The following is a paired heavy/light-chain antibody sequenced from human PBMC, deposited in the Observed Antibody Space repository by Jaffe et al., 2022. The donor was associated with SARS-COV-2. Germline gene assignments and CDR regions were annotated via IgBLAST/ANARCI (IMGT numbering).Light chain of an antibody. CDR1: QSVSSSN. CDR3: QQYGSSPRFT. CDR2: GAS. V-gene: IGKV3-20*01. Sequence: EIVLTQSPGTLSLSPGERATLSCRASQSVSSSNLAWYQQKPGQAPRLLIYGASSRATGIPDRFSGSGSGTDFTLTISRLEPEDFAVYYCQQYGSSPRFTFGPGTKVDIK. J-gene: IGKJ3*01.
Heavy chain of an antibody. V-gene: IGHV3-23*01. CDR3: AKHPVLMVYATKTVPLFYFDY. CDR1: GFTFSSYA. D-gene: IGHD2-8*01. CDR2: LSGGGVNT. J-gene: IGHJ4*02. Sequence: EVQLLESGGGLVQPGGSLRLSCAASGFTFSSYAMSWVRQAPGKGLEWVSTLSGGGVNTYYADSVKGRFTISRDNSKNTLYLQVNSLRAEDTAVYYCAKHPVLMVYATKTVPLFYFDYWGQGTLVTVSS.